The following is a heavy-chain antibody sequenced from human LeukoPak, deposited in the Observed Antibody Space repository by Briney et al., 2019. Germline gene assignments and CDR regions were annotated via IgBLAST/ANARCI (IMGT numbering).Heavy chain of an antibody. CDR1: GFTFGDYS. D-gene: IGHD2-21*01. CDR3: ARGELWIDY. J-gene: IGHJ4*02. CDR2: ISSGSRSI. Sequence: GGSLRLFCAASGFTFGDYSMNWVRQAPGKGLEWVSFISSGSRSILYADSVKGRFTISRDNAKNSMYLQMNTLRAEDTAVYYCARGELWIDYWGQGALVTVSS. V-gene: IGHV3-21*01.